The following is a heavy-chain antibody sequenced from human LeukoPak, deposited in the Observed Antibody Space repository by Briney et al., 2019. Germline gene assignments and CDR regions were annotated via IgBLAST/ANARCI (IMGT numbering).Heavy chain of an antibody. CDR3: AREGRLDYYDSSGYFSNWFDP. CDR1: GGTFSSYA. Sequence: SVKVSCKASGGTFSSYAISWVRQAPGQGLEWMGRIIPILGIANYAQKFQGRVTITADKSTSTAYMELSSLRSEDTAVYYCAREGRLDYYDSSGYFSNWFDPWGQGTLVTVSS. CDR2: IIPILGIA. V-gene: IGHV1-69*04. D-gene: IGHD3-22*01. J-gene: IGHJ5*02.